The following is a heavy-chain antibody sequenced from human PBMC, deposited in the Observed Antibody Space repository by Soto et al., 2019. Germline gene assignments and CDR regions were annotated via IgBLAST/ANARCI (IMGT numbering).Heavy chain of an antibody. J-gene: IGHJ5*02. CDR3: VRHRTQTFRDRFDP. Sequence: SETLSLTCTVSGASISGFYWSWIRKSAGKGLEWIGRIYATGTTDYNPSLKSRVMMSVDTSKKQFSLKLRSVTAADTAVYYCVRHRTQTFRDRFDPWGQGISVTVSS. V-gene: IGHV4-4*07. CDR1: GASISGFY. CDR2: IYATGTT.